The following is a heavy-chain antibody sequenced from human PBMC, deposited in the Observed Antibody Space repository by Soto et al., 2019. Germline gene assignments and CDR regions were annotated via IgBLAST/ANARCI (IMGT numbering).Heavy chain of an antibody. Sequence: PSQTLSLTCTVSGGSISSGDYYWGWIRQPPGKGLEWIGYIYYSGSTYYNPSLKSRVTISVDTSKNQFSLKLSSVTAADTAVYYCARREFWSGFDYWGQGTLVTVSS. CDR1: GGSISSGDYY. CDR2: IYYSGST. D-gene: IGHD3-3*01. V-gene: IGHV4-30-4*01. CDR3: ARREFWSGFDY. J-gene: IGHJ4*02.